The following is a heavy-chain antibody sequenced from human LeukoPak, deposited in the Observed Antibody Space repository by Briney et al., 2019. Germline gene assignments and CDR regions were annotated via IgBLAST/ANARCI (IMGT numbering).Heavy chain of an antibody. Sequence: GGSLRLSCAASGFTFSSYAMSWVRRAPGKGLEWVSVISGSGGSTYYADSVKGRFTISRDNFKNTLYLQMNSLRAEDTAVYYCAKGYSSGWKLDYFDYWGQGTLVTVSS. CDR3: AKGYSSGWKLDYFDY. CDR1: GFTFSSYA. CDR2: ISGSGGST. J-gene: IGHJ4*02. V-gene: IGHV3-23*01. D-gene: IGHD6-19*01.